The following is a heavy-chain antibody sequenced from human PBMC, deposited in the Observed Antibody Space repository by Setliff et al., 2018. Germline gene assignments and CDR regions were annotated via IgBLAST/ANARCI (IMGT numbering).Heavy chain of an antibody. CDR1: GYTFTSYY. CDR3: VREGVDRRSSTDYRYYMDV. D-gene: IGHD6-6*01. J-gene: IGHJ6*03. CDR2: TIPMFGTT. Sequence: SVKVSCKASGYTFTSYYIHWLRQAPGQGLEWMGGTIPMFGTTEYAQKFQGRLTIIPDESTNTAFMQLSSLRSDDTAVYYCVREGVDRRSSTDYRYYMDVWGKGTTVTVSS. V-gene: IGHV1-69*13.